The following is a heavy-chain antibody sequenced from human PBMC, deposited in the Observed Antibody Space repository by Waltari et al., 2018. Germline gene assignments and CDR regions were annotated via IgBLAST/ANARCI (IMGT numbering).Heavy chain of an antibody. V-gene: IGHV4-4*02. Sequence: QLQLQESGPGLLKPSETLSLTCHVSDGSISSASWWSWIRQSPGKGLEWIGEIFPSGSPNDNPYLESRVTISQDYSKNQFSLKLNSVTAADTAVYYCAGGSSMQQLMRYWGQGILVTVSS. J-gene: IGHJ4*02. D-gene: IGHD6-13*01. CDR2: IFPSGSP. CDR1: DGSISSASW. CDR3: AGGSSMQQLMRY.